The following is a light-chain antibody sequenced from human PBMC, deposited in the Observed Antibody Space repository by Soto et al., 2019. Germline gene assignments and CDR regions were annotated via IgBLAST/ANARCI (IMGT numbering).Light chain of an antibody. V-gene: IGKV3-11*01. Sequence: EIVLTQSPATLSLSPGGRATLSCRASQFINTYVAWYQHRPGQGPRLLIYEASKRATGIPARFSGSGSGTDFTLTISSLEPEDFGIYYCQQRHTWPTTFGGGAKVEI. CDR3: QQRHTWPTT. J-gene: IGKJ4*01. CDR2: EAS. CDR1: QFINTY.